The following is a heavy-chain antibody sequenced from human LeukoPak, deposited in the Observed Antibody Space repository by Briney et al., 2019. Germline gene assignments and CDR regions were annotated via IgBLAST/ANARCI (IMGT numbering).Heavy chain of an antibody. D-gene: IGHD6-19*01. CDR1: GFTVSSNY. CDR2: IYSGGST. CDR3: ARDEVAVAGDYYYYYMDV. J-gene: IGHJ6*03. Sequence: GGSLRLSCAASGFTVSSNYMSWVRQAPGKGLEWVSVIYSGGSTYYADSVKGRFTISRDNSKNTLYLQMNSLRAEDTAVYYCARDEVAVAGDYYYYYMDVWGKGTTVTISS. V-gene: IGHV3-53*01.